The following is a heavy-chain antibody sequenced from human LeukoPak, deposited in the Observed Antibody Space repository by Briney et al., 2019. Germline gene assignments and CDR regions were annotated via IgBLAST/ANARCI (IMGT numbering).Heavy chain of an antibody. D-gene: IGHD6-13*01. J-gene: IGHJ3*02. CDR1: GFIFSSYW. Sequence: GGSLRLSCAASGFIFSSYWMAWVRQAPGKGLEWVANIKEDETAKYYVGSVRGRFTSSRDNAKNSLYLQMNSLRAEDTAVYYCARALEAGIFDIWGQGTLVTVSS. CDR3: ARALEAGIFDI. V-gene: IGHV3-7*01. CDR2: IKEDETAK.